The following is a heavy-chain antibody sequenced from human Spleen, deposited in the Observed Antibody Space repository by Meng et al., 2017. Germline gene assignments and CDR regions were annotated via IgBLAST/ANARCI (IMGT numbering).Heavy chain of an antibody. Sequence: QVQLVKTGSGLKKPGAYVQVSCKASGSTFTSYAMNWVRQAPGQGLEWMGWINTNTGNPTYAQGFTGRFVFSLDTSVSTAYLQISSLKAEDTAVYYCARDYDFWSGRPLGYWGQGTLVTVSS. D-gene: IGHD3-3*01. V-gene: IGHV7-4-1*02. CDR2: INTNTGNP. J-gene: IGHJ4*02. CDR3: ARDYDFWSGRPLGY. CDR1: GSTFTSYA.